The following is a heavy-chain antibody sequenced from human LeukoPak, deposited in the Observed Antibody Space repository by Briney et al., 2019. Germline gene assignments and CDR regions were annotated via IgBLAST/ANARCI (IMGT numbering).Heavy chain of an antibody. V-gene: IGHV3-23*01. Sequence: PGGSLRLSCAASGFTFSSYAMSWVRQAPGKGLEWVSAISGSGGSTYYADSVKGRFTISRDNSKNTLYLQMNSLRAEDTAVYYCATSLGYCSGGSCSGDYYYYYYMDVWGKGTTVTVSS. CDR1: GFTFSSYA. J-gene: IGHJ6*03. CDR2: ISGSGGST. D-gene: IGHD2-15*01. CDR3: ATSLGYCSGGSCSGDYYYYYYMDV.